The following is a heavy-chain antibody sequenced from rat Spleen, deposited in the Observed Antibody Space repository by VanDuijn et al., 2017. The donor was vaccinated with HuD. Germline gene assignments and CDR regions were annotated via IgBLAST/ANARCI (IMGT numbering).Heavy chain of an antibody. Sequence: EVQLVESGGGLVQPGRSLKLSCAASGFTFSSFPMAWVRQAPKKGLEWVASISSGGGDTYYPDSVKGRFTISRDNTKSTLYLQMDSLRSEETASYSCARHGLSNNYGWFAYWGQGTLVTVSS. D-gene: IGHD1-10*01. J-gene: IGHJ3*01. CDR1: GFTFSSFP. V-gene: IGHV5S11*01. CDR3: ARHGLSNNYGWFAY. CDR2: ISSGGGDT.